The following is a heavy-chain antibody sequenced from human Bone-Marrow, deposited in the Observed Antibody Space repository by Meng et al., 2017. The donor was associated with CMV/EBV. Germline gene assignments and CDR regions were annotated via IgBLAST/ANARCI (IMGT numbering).Heavy chain of an antibody. D-gene: IGHD2-2*01. Sequence: QVQMVHSGAEVKKTGALVKASCKSAGYTFTGYYMHWVRQAPGQGLEWMGWINPNSGGTNYAQKFQGRVTMTRDTSISTAYMKLSRLRSDDTAVYYCARAHCSSTSCLIDYWGQGTLVTVSS. V-gene: IGHV1-2*02. J-gene: IGHJ4*02. CDR1: GYTFTGYY. CDR3: ARAHCSSTSCLIDY. CDR2: INPNSGGT.